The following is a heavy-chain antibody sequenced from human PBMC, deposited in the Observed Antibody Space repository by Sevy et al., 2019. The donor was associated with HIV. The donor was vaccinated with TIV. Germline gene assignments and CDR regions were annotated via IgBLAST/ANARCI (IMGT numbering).Heavy chain of an antibody. CDR1: RYSFTNYW. D-gene: IGHD2-2*02. CDR2: IFPGDSDS. Sequence: GESLKISCKVSRYSFTNYWIAWVRQMPGNGLEWMGIIFPGDSDSRYSPSFQGQVTISADKSSSTVFLQWSSLKASDTAIYYCEGGYCSSTSCYMGLDYWGQGTLVTVSS. J-gene: IGHJ4*02. V-gene: IGHV5-51*01. CDR3: EGGYCSSTSCYMGLDY.